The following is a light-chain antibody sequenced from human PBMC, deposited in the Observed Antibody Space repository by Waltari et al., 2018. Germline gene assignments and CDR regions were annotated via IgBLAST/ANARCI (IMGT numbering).Light chain of an antibody. V-gene: IGLV1-44*01. CDR1: HPNIGSNT. Sequence: QSVLTQPPSPSGTPRLRITIPCSGRHPNIGSNTVNWYLQLPGTAPKLLIFGNNQRPSGVPDRFSGSKSGTSASLAISGLQSEDEADYYCSAWDDSLSGVIFGGGTKLTVL. CDR3: SAWDDSLSGVI. CDR2: GNN. J-gene: IGLJ2*01.